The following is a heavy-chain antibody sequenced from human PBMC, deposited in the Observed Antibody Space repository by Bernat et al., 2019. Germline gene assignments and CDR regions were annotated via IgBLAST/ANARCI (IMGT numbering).Heavy chain of an antibody. CDR3: ARAVYYYYGMDV. Sequence: EVQLVESGGVVVQPGGSLRLSCAASGFTFDDYTMHWVRQAPGKGLEWVSLISWDGGSTYYADSVKGRFTISRDNSKNSLYLQMNSLRAEDTAVYYCARAVYYYYGMDVWGQGTTVTVSS. J-gene: IGHJ6*02. CDR1: GFTFDDYT. CDR2: ISWDGGST. V-gene: IGHV3-43*01.